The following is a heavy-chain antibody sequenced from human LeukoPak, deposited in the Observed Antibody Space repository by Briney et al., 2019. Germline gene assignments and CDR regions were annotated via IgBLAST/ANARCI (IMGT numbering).Heavy chain of an antibody. J-gene: IGHJ5*01. D-gene: IGHD3-9*01. V-gene: IGHV3-23*01. Sequence: GGSLRLSCAASGFTFSSYAMSWVRQAPGKGLEWVSAISGSGGSTYYADSVKGRFTISRDNSKNTLYLQMNSLRAEDTAVYYCAKGEKISIWRRTYILLDSWGQGTVVTVSS. CDR3: AKGEKISIWRRTYILLDS. CDR1: GFTFSSYA. CDR2: ISGSGGST.